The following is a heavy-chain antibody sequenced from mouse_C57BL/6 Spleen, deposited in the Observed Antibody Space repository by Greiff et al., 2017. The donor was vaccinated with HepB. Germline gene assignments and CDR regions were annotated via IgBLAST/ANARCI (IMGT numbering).Heavy chain of an antibody. V-gene: IGHV1-22*01. J-gene: IGHJ1*03. CDR2: INPNNGGT. CDR1: GYTLTDYN. Sequence: VQLQQSGPELVKPGASVSMSCKASGYTLTDYNIHWVQQSHGKSLEWIGYINPNNGGTSYNQKLKGMAILTVNTSSSTAYMELRSLTSENSAVYYWARGGSYYSNYFDVWGTGTTVTVSS. CDR3: ARGGSYYSNYFDV. D-gene: IGHD2-5*01.